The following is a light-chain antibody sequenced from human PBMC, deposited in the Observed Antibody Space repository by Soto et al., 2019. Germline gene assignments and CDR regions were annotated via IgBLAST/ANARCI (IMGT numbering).Light chain of an antibody. CDR1: NSDIGGYDF. J-gene: IGLJ1*01. CDR3: ISYTSTSTYV. V-gene: IGLV2-14*01. CDR2: EVS. Sequence: QSALTQPASVSGSPGQSITISCTGTNSDIGGYDFVSWYQQLPGKAPKLMIFEVSNRPSGVSDRFSGSKSDNTASLTITGLQPADEADYYCISYTSTSTYVFGTGTRSPS.